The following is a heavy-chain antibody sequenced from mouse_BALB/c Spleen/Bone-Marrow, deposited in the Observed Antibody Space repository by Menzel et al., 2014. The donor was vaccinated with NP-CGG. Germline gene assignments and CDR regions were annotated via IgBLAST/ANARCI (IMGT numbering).Heavy chain of an antibody. V-gene: IGHV1-61*01. CDR2: IHPSDSET. CDR1: GYSFTTYW. D-gene: IGHD2-1*01. Sequence: QVQLQQPWTEVVRPGASVKLSCKASGYSFTTYWMNWVKQRPGQGLEWIGMIHPSDSETRLNQKFKDKATLTVDKSSSTAYMQLNSPTSEDSAVYYCAREKVYYGISWFAYWGQGTLVTVSA. CDR3: AREKVYYGISWFAY. J-gene: IGHJ3*01.